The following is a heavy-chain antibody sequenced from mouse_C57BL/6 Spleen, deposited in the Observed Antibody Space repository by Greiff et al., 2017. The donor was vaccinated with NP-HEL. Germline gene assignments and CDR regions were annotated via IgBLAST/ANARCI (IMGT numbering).Heavy chain of an antibody. CDR2: ISSGSSTI. D-gene: IGHD2-5*01. J-gene: IGHJ1*03. CDR1: GFTFSDYG. V-gene: IGHV5-17*01. CDR3: ARGYSNYLGYFDV. Sequence: DVKLVESGGGLVKPGGSLKLSCAASGFTFSDYGMHWVRQAPEKGLEWVAYISSGSSTIYYADTVKGRFTISRDNAKNTLFLQMTSLRSEDTAMYYCARGYSNYLGYFDVWGTGTTVTVSS.